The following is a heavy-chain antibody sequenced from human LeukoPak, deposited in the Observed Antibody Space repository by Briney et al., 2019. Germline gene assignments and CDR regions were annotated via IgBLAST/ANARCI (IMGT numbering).Heavy chain of an antibody. Sequence: GGSLRLSCAASGFTVSSNYMSWVRQAPGKGLEWVSVIYSGGSTYYADSVKGRFTISRDNSKNTLYLQMNSLRAEDTAVYYCAKLFSSSSGGYYFDYWGQGTLVTVSS. D-gene: IGHD6-6*01. J-gene: IGHJ4*02. CDR3: AKLFSSSSGGYYFDY. CDR1: GFTVSSNY. CDR2: IYSGGST. V-gene: IGHV3-66*04.